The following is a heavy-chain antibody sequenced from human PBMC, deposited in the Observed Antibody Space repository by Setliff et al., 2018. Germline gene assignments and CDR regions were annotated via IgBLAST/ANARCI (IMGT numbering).Heavy chain of an antibody. J-gene: IGHJ1*01. CDR2: INHSGST. CDR1: GGSFSNYY. D-gene: IGHD2-21*02. Sequence: SETLSLTCTVYGGSFSNYYWSWIRQPPGKGLEWIGEINHSGSTNYNPSLTSRVSISVDTSKNQFSLKLSSVTAADTAVYFCAGATGVTYTWYFEHWGQGSQVTVSS. CDR3: AGATGVTYTWYFEH. V-gene: IGHV4-34*01.